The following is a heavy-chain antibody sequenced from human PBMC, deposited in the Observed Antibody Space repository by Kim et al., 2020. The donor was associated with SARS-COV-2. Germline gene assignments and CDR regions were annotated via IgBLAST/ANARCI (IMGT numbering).Heavy chain of an antibody. Sequence: GGSLRLSCAASGFTFSSYDMHWVRQATGKGLEWVSAIGTAGDTYYPGSVKGRFTISRENAKNSLYLQMNSLRAGDTAVYYCATGRGKVRGVIIHYYYGMDVWGQGTTVTVSS. CDR3: ATGRGKVRGVIIHYYYGMDV. CDR1: GFTFSSYD. V-gene: IGHV3-13*01. J-gene: IGHJ6*01. D-gene: IGHD3-10*01. CDR2: IGTAGDT.